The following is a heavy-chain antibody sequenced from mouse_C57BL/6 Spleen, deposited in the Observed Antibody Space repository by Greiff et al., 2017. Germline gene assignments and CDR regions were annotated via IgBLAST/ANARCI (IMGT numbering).Heavy chain of an antibody. J-gene: IGHJ2*01. CDR1: GFNIKDYY. Sequence: EVQLQQSGAELVKPGASVKLSCTASGFNIKDYYMHWVKQRTEQGLEWIGRIDPEDGETKYALKFQGKATITADTSSNTAYLQLSSLTSEDTAVYYCARGAVVATNYFDYWGQGTTLTVSS. CDR3: ARGAVVATNYFDY. D-gene: IGHD1-1*01. V-gene: IGHV14-2*01. CDR2: IDPEDGET.